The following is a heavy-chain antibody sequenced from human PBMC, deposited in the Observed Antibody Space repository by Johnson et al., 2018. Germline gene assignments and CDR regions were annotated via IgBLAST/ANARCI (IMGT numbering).Heavy chain of an antibody. CDR1: GFTFSSYA. CDR3: AREWGKYYYDSSGYYSAAFDI. J-gene: IGHJ3*02. Sequence: QVQLVESGGGVVQPGRSLRLSCAASGFTFSSYAMHWVRQAPGKGLEWVAVISYDGSNKYYADSVKGRFTISRDNSKNTLYLQMNSLRAEDTAVYYCAREWGKYYYDSSGYYSAAFDIWGQGTMVTVSS. CDR2: ISYDGSNK. V-gene: IGHV3-30-3*01. D-gene: IGHD3-22*01.